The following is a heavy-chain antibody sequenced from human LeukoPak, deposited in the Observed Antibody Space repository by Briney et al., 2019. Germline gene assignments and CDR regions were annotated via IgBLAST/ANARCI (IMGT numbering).Heavy chain of an antibody. CDR2: MNPNSGNT. V-gene: IGHV1-8*01. CDR1: GYTFTSYD. Sequence: ASVKVSCKASGYTFTSYDINWVRQATGQGLEWMGWMNPNSGNTGYAQKFQGRVTMTRNTSISTAYMELSSLRSEDTAVYYCASLAVAGTDQFDSWGQGTLVTVSS. CDR3: ASLAVAGTDQFDS. J-gene: IGHJ4*02. D-gene: IGHD6-19*01.